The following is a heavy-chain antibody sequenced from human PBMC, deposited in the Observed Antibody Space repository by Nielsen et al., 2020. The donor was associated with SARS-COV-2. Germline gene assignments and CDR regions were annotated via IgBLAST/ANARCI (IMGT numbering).Heavy chain of an antibody. CDR1: GYTFTGYY. J-gene: IGHJ6*02. CDR2: INPNSGDT. Sequence: ASVHVSYKASGYTFTGYYILWVGQAPAPGLEWMGRINPNSGDTYHGEKPQGRVTMTRNTSMSPAYMELTSLKSDDTAVYYCARGPGDCSGGSCYSAVGGYTYFYFGMDVWGQGTTVTVSS. V-gene: IGHV1-2*06. CDR3: ARGPGDCSGGSCYSAVGGYTYFYFGMDV. D-gene: IGHD2-15*01.